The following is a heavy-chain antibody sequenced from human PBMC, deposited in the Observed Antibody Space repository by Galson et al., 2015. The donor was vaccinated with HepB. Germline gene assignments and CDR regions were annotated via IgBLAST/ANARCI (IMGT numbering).Heavy chain of an antibody. Sequence: SLRLSCAASGFTVSSNHMSWVRQAPGKGLEWIPLLYSGGDTYYAGSVKGRFTISRHSSENTIYLQMNSLTVEDTAVYYCVRDGYASGRDFYYYGMDLWGQGTTVTVPS. J-gene: IGHJ6*02. CDR1: GFTVSSNH. V-gene: IGHV3-53*04. CDR2: LYSGGDT. D-gene: IGHD1-26*01. CDR3: VRDGYASGRDFYYYGMDL.